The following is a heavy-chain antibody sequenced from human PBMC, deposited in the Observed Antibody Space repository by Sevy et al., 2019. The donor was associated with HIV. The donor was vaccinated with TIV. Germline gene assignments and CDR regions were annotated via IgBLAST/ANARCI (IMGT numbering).Heavy chain of an antibody. V-gene: IGHV3-21*01. CDR2: ISSSSRYI. D-gene: IGHD3-10*01. J-gene: IGHJ4*02. CDR3: ARDMAYGSGSIVYDY. Sequence: GGSLRLSCAASGFVFSSYTMNWVRQSPGKGLEWVSSISSSSRYIFYADSVKGRFTISRDNARNSLYLQMNSLRAEDTAVYYCARDMAYGSGSIVYDYWGQGTLVIVSS. CDR1: GFVFSSYT.